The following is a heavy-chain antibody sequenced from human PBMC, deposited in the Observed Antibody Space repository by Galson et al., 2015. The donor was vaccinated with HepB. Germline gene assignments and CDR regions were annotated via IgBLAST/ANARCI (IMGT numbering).Heavy chain of an antibody. V-gene: IGHV3-30*18. D-gene: IGHD3-3*01. Sequence: SLRLSCAASGFTFSSYGMHWVRQAPGKGLEWVAVISYDGSNKYYADSVKGRFTISRDNSKNTLYLQMNSLRAEDTAVYYCAKDGGKGDFWSGLIAPIYYYYGMDVWGQGTTVTVSS. J-gene: IGHJ6*02. CDR1: GFTFSSYG. CDR3: AKDGGKGDFWSGLIAPIYYYYGMDV. CDR2: ISYDGSNK.